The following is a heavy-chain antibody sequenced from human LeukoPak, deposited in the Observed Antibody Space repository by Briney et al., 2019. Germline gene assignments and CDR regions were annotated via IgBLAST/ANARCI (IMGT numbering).Heavy chain of an antibody. J-gene: IGHJ4*02. D-gene: IGHD1-14*01. CDR3: ARVYKTIGDFDY. CDR1: GFTFSSYA. CDR2: ISGSGGST. V-gene: IGHV3-23*01. Sequence: TGGSLRLSCAASGFTFSSYAMSWVRQAPGKGLEWVSAISGSGGSTYYADSVKGRFTISRDNSKNTLYLQMNSLRSDDTAVYYCARVYKTIGDFDYWGQGTLVTVSS.